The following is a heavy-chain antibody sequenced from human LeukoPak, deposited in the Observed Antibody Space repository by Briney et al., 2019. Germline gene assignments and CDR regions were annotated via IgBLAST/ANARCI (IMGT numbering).Heavy chain of an antibody. CDR1: GASISGGTYY. CDR2: IYYTGST. CDR3: ARRGGSGRAFDY. D-gene: IGHD1-26*01. J-gene: IGHJ4*02. V-gene: IGHV4-39*01. Sequence: SETLSFTCSVSGASISGGTYYWGWIRQPPGKGLEWIGSIYYTGSTYDNPSLKSRVTISVDTSKNQFSLKLSSVTAADTAVYYCARRGGSGRAFDYWGQGTLVTVSS.